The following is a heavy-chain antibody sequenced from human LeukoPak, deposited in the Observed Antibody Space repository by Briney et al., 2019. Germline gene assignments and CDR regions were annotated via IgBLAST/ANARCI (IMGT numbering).Heavy chain of an antibody. CDR1: GFTFSSYG. CDR2: IWYDGSNK. J-gene: IGHJ4*02. D-gene: IGHD3-10*01. Sequence: GGSLRLSCAASGFTFSSYGMHWVRQAPGKGLEWVAVIWYDGSNKYYADSVKGRFAISRDNSKNTLYLQMNSLRAEDTAVYYCAIDPQIWFGELVSIAYYFDYWGQGTLVTVSS. V-gene: IGHV3-33*01. CDR3: AIDPQIWFGELVSIAYYFDY.